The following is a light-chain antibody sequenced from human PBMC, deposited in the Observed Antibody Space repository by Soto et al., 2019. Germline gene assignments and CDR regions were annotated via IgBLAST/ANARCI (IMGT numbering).Light chain of an antibody. J-gene: IGKJ4*01. CDR2: DSS. V-gene: IGKV3-15*01. CDR1: QSVRGN. Sequence: VLTQFPATLSLSPGERATLSCRARQSVRGNLAWYQQKPDQAPRLLIYDSSTRAAGIPLRFSGTGSGTDFTLTVTSLQSEDFAVYFCQQYNHWPPLTFGGGTRVEIK. CDR3: QQYNHWPPLT.